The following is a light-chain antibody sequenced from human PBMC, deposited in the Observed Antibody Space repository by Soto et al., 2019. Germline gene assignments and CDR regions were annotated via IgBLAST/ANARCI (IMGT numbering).Light chain of an antibody. CDR2: AGS. J-gene: IGKJ1*01. CDR3: QKSYTIPWT. CDR1: QPISSH. V-gene: IGKV1-39*01. Sequence: DIQLTQSPSSLSASVGDRVTITCRASQPISSHLNWFQQKPGQAPRLLIYAGSRLLGGVPLRFSASESGTDSTLTISRLQPEDFATYVCQKSYTIPWTFGLGTRVEIK.